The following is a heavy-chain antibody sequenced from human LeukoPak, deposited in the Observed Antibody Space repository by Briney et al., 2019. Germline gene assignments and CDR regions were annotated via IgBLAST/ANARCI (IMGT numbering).Heavy chain of an antibody. D-gene: IGHD1-14*01. CDR3: AREILGGFNPGAY. V-gene: IGHV4-4*02. CDR2: IHRSGSP. CDR1: LDSTTSNF. Sequence: SETLSLTCTVPLDSTTSNFWSWVRQPPGKGLEWIWEIHRSGSPNYNPSLQSRVTISIERSRNQIALELSSVTAADTAVYYCAREILGGFNPGAYWGQGTLVTVSS. J-gene: IGHJ4*02.